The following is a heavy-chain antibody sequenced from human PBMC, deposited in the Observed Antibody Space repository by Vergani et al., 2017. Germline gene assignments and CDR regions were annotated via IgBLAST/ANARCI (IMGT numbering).Heavy chain of an antibody. Sequence: VKKSGASVKVSCKTSGYTFSNYYMHWVRQAPGHGLEWMGIINPSGGHTNYAQKFQGRVTMTRDTSTSTVYMELSSLRSEDTAIYYCARGDYGILTGYRYWGQGTLVTVSA. CDR2: INPSGGHT. D-gene: IGHD3-9*01. V-gene: IGHV1-46*03. J-gene: IGHJ4*02. CDR3: ARGDYGILTGYRY. CDR1: GYTFSNYY.